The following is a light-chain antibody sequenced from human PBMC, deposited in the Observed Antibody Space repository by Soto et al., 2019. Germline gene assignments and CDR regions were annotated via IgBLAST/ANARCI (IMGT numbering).Light chain of an antibody. J-gene: IGLJ3*02. CDR1: SSDVGVYNY. Sequence: QSALTQPPSASGSPGQSVTISCTGTSSDVGVYNYVSWYQQHPGKAPKLMIYEVSKRPSGVPDRFSGSKSGNTASLTVSGLQAEDEADYCCSSYAGSNNLVFGGGTKLTVL. V-gene: IGLV2-8*01. CDR2: EVS. CDR3: SSYAGSNNLV.